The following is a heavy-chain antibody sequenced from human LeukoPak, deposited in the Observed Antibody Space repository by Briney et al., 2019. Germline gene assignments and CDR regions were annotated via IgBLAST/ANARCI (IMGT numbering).Heavy chain of an antibody. CDR1: GYTFTGYY. Sequence: ASVKVSCKASGYTFTGYYMHWVRQAPGQGLDWMGWINPNSGGTNYAQKFQGRVTMTRDTSISTAYMELSRLRSDDAAVYYCARDRDSSSPNYFDYWGQGTLVTVSS. D-gene: IGHD6-13*01. CDR3: ARDRDSSSPNYFDY. CDR2: INPNSGGT. J-gene: IGHJ4*02. V-gene: IGHV1-2*02.